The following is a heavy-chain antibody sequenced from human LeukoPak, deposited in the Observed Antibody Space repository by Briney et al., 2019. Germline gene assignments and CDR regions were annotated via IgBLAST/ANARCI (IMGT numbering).Heavy chain of an antibody. V-gene: IGHV3-7*01. CDR3: ARDRGGWQLRDFDY. CDR1: GFTFSSYW. D-gene: IGHD1-26*01. CDR2: IKQDGSEK. Sequence: PGRSLRLSCAASGFTFSSYWMSWVRQAPGKGLEWVANIKQDGSEKYYVDSVKGRFTISRDNAKNSLYLQMNSLRAEDTAVYYCARDRGGWQLRDFDYWGQGTLVTVSS. J-gene: IGHJ4*02.